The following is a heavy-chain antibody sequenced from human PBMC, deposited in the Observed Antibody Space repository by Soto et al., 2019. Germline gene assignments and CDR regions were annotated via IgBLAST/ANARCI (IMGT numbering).Heavy chain of an antibody. D-gene: IGHD2-21*02. V-gene: IGHV4-59*01. CDR3: ARNGRGVTGEGLYYYYYYMDV. CDR2: IYYSGST. CDR1: GGSISSYY. J-gene: IGHJ6*03. Sequence: SETLSLTCTVSGGSISSYYWSWIRQPPGKGLEWIGYIYYSGSTNYNPSLKSRVTISVDTSKNQLSLKLSSVTAADTAVYYCARNGRGVTGEGLYYYYYYMDVWGKGTMVTVSS.